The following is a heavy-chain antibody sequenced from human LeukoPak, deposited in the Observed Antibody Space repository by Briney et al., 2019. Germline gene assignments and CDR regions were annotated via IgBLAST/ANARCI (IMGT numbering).Heavy chain of an antibody. D-gene: IGHD3-10*02. V-gene: IGHV3-48*03. CDR3: AELGITMIGGV. CDR2: ISSSGSTI. CDR1: GFTFSSYE. Sequence: GGSLRLSCAASGFTFSSYEMNWIRQAPGKGLEWVSYISSSGSTIYYADSVKGRFTISRDNAKNSLYLQMNSLRAEDTAVYYCAELGITMIGGVWGKGTTVTVSS. J-gene: IGHJ6*04.